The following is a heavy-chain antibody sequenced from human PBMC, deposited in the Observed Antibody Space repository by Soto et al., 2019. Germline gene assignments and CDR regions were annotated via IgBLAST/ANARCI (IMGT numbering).Heavy chain of an antibody. Sequence: EVQLVESGGGLVQIGGSLKLSCATSGLNFSGSAMHWARQASGKGLEWVGRIGSRPHNYATTYAASVEGRFTISRDDSKNTVYLQMNGLKTDDTAMYYCTTERDYWGRGTLVTVSS. CDR3: TTERDY. CDR2: IGSRPHNYAT. CDR1: GLNFSGSA. J-gene: IGHJ4*02. V-gene: IGHV3-73*02.